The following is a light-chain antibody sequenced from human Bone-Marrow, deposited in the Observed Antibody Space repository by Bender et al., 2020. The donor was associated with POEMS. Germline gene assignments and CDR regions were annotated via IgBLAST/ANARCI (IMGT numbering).Light chain of an antibody. V-gene: IGLV2-23*01. J-gene: IGLJ1*01. CDR3: CSYAGSGLYV. CDR1: NSDVGHYNL. CDR2: ETN. Sequence: QSALTQPASVFGAPGQSVTISCTGSNSDVGHYNLFSWYQQHPGKAPKLMVYETNKRPSGISSRFSVSSSGTTASLTISGLQADDEADYYCCSYAGSGLYVFGTGPKVAVL.